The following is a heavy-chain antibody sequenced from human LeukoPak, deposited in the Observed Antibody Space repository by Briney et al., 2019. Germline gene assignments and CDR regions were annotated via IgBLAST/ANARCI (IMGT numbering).Heavy chain of an antibody. J-gene: IGHJ5*02. CDR1: GFTFSDYA. Sequence: GGSLRLSCVVSGFTFSDYAMSWVRQAPEKGLDWVSVISGSAHKIRYAASVKGRFTISRDNSKNTFFLHMKSLRDEDTAVYYCARGRDTAMGSWGQGTLVTVSS. CDR3: ARGRDTAMGS. D-gene: IGHD5-18*01. V-gene: IGHV3-23*01. CDR2: ISGSAHKI.